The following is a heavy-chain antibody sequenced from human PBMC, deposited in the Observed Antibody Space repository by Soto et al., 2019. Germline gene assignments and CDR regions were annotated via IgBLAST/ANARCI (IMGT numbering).Heavy chain of an antibody. CDR3: AKEFEYSSSSVDY. CDR2: ISYDGSNK. CDR1: GFTFSSYG. V-gene: IGHV3-30*18. Sequence: PGGSLRLSCAASGFTFSSYGMHWVRQAPGKGLEWVAVISYDGSNKYYADSVKGRFTISRDNSKNTLYLQINSLRAEDTALYYCAKEFEYSSSSVDYWGQGTLVTVSS. J-gene: IGHJ4*02. D-gene: IGHD6-6*01.